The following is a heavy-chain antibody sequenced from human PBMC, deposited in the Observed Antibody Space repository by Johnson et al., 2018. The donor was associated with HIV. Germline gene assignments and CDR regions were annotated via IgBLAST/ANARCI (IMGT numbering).Heavy chain of an antibody. CDR1: GFTFSSYG. J-gene: IGHJ3*02. CDR2: IRYDGSNK. D-gene: IGHD3-16*02. CDR3: ARDSYDCVWWSYRHDAFDI. V-gene: IGHV3-30*02. Sequence: QVQLVESGGGVVQPGGSLRLSCAASGFTFSSYGMHWVRQAPGKGLEWVAFIRYDGSNKYYADSVKGRFTISRDNSKNTLYLQMNSLRAEDTAVYYCARDSYDCVWWSYRHDAFDIWGQGTMVTVSS.